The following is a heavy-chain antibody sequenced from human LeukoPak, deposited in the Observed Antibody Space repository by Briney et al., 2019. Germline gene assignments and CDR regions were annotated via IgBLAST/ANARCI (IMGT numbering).Heavy chain of an antibody. CDR3: ARFDYGDSAGRAGPLNF. CDR1: GGSISSYY. Sequence: SETLSLTCTVSGGSISSYYWSWIRQRPGKGLEWIGYRHYSGSFNYSPSLKSRAIISLDTSKNQFSLRLSSVTAADTAVYYCARFDYGDSAGRAGPLNFWGQGTLVTVSS. D-gene: IGHD4-17*01. V-gene: IGHV4-59*01. J-gene: IGHJ4*02. CDR2: RHYSGSF.